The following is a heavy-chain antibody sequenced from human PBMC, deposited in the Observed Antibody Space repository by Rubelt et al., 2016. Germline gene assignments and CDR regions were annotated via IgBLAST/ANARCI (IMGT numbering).Heavy chain of an antibody. CDR3: ARQEIAVVPAAIGAFDI. CDR1: GGSISSNNW. CDR2: IHHSGGT. D-gene: IGHD2-2*02. Sequence: QVQLQGSGPGLAKPSGTLSLTCGVSGGSISSNNWWSWFRQSPGRGLEWIGEIHHSGGTNHNPSLRRRVTMSVAKSKNQFSLKRSSVTAADTAVYYCARQEIAVVPAAIGAFDIWGQGTMVTVSS. J-gene: IGHJ3*02. V-gene: IGHV4-4*02.